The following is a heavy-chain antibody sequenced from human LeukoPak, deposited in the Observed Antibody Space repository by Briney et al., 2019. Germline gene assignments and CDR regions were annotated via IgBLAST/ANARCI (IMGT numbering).Heavy chain of an antibody. CDR3: AKADYGYYTWLFDY. CDR2: ISGSGGST. Sequence: GGTLRLSCAASGFTFSSYGMSWVRQAPGKGLEWVSAISGSGGSTYYADSVKGRFTISRDNSKNTLYLQMNSLRAEDTAVYYCAKADYGYYTWLFDYWGQGTLVTVSS. V-gene: IGHV3-23*01. D-gene: IGHD4-17*01. CDR1: GFTFSSYG. J-gene: IGHJ4*02.